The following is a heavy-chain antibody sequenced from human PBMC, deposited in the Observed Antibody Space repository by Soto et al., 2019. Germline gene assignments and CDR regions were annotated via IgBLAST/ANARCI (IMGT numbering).Heavy chain of an antibody. V-gene: IGHV3-30*18. J-gene: IGHJ4*02. CDR1: GFTFSSYG. Sequence: QVQLVESGGGVVQPGRSLRLSCAASGFTFSSYGMHWVRQAPGKGLEWVAVISYDGSNKYYADSVKGRFTISRDNSKNTLYLQMNSLTAEDTAVYYCAKDSPSYYYDSSGYNPIDYWGQGTLVTVSS. D-gene: IGHD3-22*01. CDR3: AKDSPSYYYDSSGYNPIDY. CDR2: ISYDGSNK.